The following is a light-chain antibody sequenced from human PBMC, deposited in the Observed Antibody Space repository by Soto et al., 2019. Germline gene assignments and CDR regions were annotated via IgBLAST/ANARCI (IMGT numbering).Light chain of an antibody. CDR2: RTS. CDR1: QSVSSN. CDR3: QQYNNWPYT. Sequence: EIVRTEYPATLSLAPGERATLSCRASQSVSSNLAWYRQKPGQAPTLLIYRTSTRATGIPDRFSGSGSGTEFTLTISSLQSEDFAFYYCQQYNNWPYTFGQGTKLEIK. V-gene: IGKV3-15*01. J-gene: IGKJ2*01.